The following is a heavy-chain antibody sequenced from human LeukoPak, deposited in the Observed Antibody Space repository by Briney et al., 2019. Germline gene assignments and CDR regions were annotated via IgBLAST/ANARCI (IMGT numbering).Heavy chain of an antibody. CDR2: IDPNSGVT. Sequence: APVKVSCKASGYIFTGHYIHWVRQAPGQGLEWMGWIDPNSGVTNNAQKFQGRVTMTRDTSITTVYMEMTWLTSDDTAVFYCARDPGYTGYNSWYFDDWGQGTLVTVSS. V-gene: IGHV1-2*02. CDR3: ARDPGYTGYNSWYFDD. J-gene: IGHJ4*02. CDR1: GYIFTGHY. D-gene: IGHD5-12*01.